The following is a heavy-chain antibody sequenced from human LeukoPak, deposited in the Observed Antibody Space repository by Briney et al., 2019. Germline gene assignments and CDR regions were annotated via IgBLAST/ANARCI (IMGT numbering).Heavy chain of an antibody. V-gene: IGHV4-59*12. CDR1: GGSISSYY. Sequence: SGTLSLTCTVSGGSISSYYWSSIRQPPGKGLEWIGYIYYSGRTNYNPSLKSRVTISVDTSKTQFSLKLSSVTAADTAVYYCARCPSPSYDYLNWFDPWGQGTLVTVSS. CDR3: ARCPSPSYDYLNWFDP. J-gene: IGHJ5*02. D-gene: IGHD4-11*01. CDR2: IYYSGRT.